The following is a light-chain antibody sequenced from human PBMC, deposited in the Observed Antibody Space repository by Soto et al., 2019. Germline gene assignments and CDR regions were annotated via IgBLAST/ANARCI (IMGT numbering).Light chain of an antibody. CDR3: KSYAGSNTYV. V-gene: IGLV2-8*01. J-gene: IGLJ1*01. CDR1: KNDIGVYDF. CDR2: EVV. Sequence: QSVLTQPPSASGSPGQSVTISCTGTKNDIGVYDFVSWYQHHPGKAPRLIIYEVVQRPSGVPDRFSGSKCGNTASLTVSGLQAADEADYFCKSYAGSNTYVFGSGTKLTVL.